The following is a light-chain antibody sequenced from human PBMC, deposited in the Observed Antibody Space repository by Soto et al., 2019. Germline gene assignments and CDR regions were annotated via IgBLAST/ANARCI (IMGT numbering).Light chain of an antibody. V-gene: IGLV1-44*01. CDR3: AAWDDSLNGYV. CDR1: SSNIGSNT. J-gene: IGLJ1*01. CDR2: SNN. Sequence: QSVLTQPPSASGTHGQRVTISCSGSSSNIGSNTVNWYQQLPGTAPKLLIYSNNQRPSGVPDRFSGSKSGTSASLANSGLQSEDEANYYCAAWDDSLNGYVFGPGSKVTVL.